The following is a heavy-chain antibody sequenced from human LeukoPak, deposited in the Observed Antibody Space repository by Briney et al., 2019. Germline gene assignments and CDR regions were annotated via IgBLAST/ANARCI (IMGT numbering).Heavy chain of an antibody. D-gene: IGHD3-9*01. CDR2: ISSSGSTI. J-gene: IGHJ5*02. V-gene: IGHV3-11*01. CDR3: ARDDLYYDILTGYYP. Sequence: GGSLRLSCAASGFTFSDYYMSWMRQAPGKGLEWVSYISSSGSTIYYADSVKGRFTISRDNAKNSLYLQMNSLRAEDTAVYYCARDDLYYDILTGYYPWGQGTLVTVSS. CDR1: GFTFSDYY.